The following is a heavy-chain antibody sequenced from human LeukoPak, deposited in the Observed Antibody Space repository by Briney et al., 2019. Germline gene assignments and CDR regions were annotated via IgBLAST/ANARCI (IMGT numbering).Heavy chain of an antibody. CDR3: TKGFSGYYYF. V-gene: IGHV3-9*01. D-gene: IGHD3-22*01. Sequence: GGSLRLSCAASGFTFNTYWMSWVRQAPGKGLEWVSSISWNSGTIAYADSVKGRFTISRDNAKNSLYLQMNNLRAEDTALYYCTKGFSGYYYFWGQGTLVTVSS. CDR1: GFTFNTYW. J-gene: IGHJ4*02. CDR2: ISWNSGTI.